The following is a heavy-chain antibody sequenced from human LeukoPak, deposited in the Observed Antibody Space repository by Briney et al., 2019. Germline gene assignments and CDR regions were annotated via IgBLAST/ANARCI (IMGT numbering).Heavy chain of an antibody. V-gene: IGHV3-43D*03. J-gene: IGHJ6*03. CDR3: AKGRGYSCGTTPAGVCPFCYMDV. CDR2: IRWDGGST. CDR1: GFTFDDYA. Sequence: GGSLRLSCAASGFTFDDYAMHWVRQAPGKGLEWVSLIRWDGGSTFYADSVKGRFTISRDNRKNYLYLQMNSLRAEDTALYSCAKGRGYSCGTTPAGVCPFCYMDVWGKGTTVTVSS. D-gene: IGHD5-18*01.